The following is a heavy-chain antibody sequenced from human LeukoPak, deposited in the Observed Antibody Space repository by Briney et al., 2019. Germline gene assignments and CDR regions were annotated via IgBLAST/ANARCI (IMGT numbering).Heavy chain of an antibody. D-gene: IGHD5-18*01. V-gene: IGHV4-34*01. CDR3: ASGRYGRYYFDY. CDR1: GGSFSGYY. Sequence: SETLSLTCAVYGGSFSGYYWSWIRQPPGKGLEWIGEINHSGSTNYNPSLKSRVTISVDTSKNQFSLKLSSVTAADTAVYYCASGRYGRYYFDYWGQGILVTVSS. CDR2: INHSGST. J-gene: IGHJ4*02.